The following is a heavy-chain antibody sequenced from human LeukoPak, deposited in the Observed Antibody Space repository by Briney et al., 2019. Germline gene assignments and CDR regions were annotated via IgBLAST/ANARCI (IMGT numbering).Heavy chain of an antibody. CDR3: ARAGRGSSYYYYYMDV. CDR1: GGSISNSSYY. D-gene: IGHD3-10*01. V-gene: IGHV4-39*07. Sequence: SETLSLTCTVSGGSISNSSYYWGWIRQPPGKGLEWIGSIYYSGSTYYNPSLKSRVTISVDTSKNQFSLKLSSVTAADTAVYYCARAGRGSSYYYYYMDVWGKGTTVTVSS. CDR2: IYYSGST. J-gene: IGHJ6*03.